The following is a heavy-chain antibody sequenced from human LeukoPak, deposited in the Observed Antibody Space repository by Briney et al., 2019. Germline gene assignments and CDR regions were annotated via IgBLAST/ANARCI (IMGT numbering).Heavy chain of an antibody. CDR1: GGSISSYY. CDR2: IYYSGST. CDR3: ARVRILGVVIFDY. Sequence: PSETLSLTCTVSGGSISSYYWSWIRQPPGKGLEWIGYIYYSGSTNYNPSLKSRVTISVDTSKNRFSLKLTSVTAADTAVYYCARVRILGVVIFDYWGQGTLVTVSS. V-gene: IGHV4-59*01. D-gene: IGHD3-3*01. J-gene: IGHJ4*02.